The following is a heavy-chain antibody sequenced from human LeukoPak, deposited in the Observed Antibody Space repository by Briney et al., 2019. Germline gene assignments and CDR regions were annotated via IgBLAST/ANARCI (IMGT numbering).Heavy chain of an antibody. J-gene: IGHJ6*03. CDR2: IYSGGST. Sequence: GGSLRLSCAASGFTVSSNYMSWVRQAPGKGLEWVSVIYSGGSTYYADSVKGRFTISRDNSKNTLYLQMNSLRAEDTAVYYCARVNYDSSGYYTSRYYYYYMDVWGKGTTVTVSS. CDR1: GFTVSSNY. CDR3: ARVNYDSSGYYTSRYYYYYMDV. D-gene: IGHD3-22*01. V-gene: IGHV3-53*01.